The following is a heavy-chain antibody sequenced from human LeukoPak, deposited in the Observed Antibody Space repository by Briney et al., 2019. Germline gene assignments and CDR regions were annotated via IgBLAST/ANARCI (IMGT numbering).Heavy chain of an antibody. CDR3: ARGGITMIVVATFDY. D-gene: IGHD3-22*01. J-gene: IGHJ4*02. CDR2: INPNSGGT. CDR1: GCTFTGYY. V-gene: IGHV1-2*02. Sequence: ASVKVSCKASGCTFTGYYMHWVRQAPGEGLEWMGWINPNSGGTNYAQKFQGRVTMTRDTSISTAYMELSRLRSDDTAVYYCARGGITMIVVATFDYWGQGTLVTVSS.